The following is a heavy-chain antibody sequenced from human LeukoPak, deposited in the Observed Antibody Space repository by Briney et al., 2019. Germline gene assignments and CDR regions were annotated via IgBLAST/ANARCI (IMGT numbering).Heavy chain of an antibody. V-gene: IGHV1-2*02. CDR3: ATLGISGYFRDY. CDR2: INPKSGGT. D-gene: IGHD3-22*01. CDR1: GYTFTDYY. J-gene: IGHJ4*02. Sequence: GASVKVSCKGSGYTFTDYYIHWVRQAPGQGLEWMGWINPKSGGTNYAQKVQGRVTMTRDTSISTAYMELRSDDTAVYYCATLGISGYFRDYWGQGTLVTVSS.